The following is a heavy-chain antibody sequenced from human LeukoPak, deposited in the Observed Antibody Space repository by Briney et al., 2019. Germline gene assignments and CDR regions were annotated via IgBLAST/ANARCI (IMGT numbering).Heavy chain of an antibody. V-gene: IGHV3-64*01. Sequence: GGSLRLSCAASGFTFSSYVMHWVRQAPGTGLEYVSSISSNGISTYYANSVEGRFTISRDNSKNSLYLQMNSLRAEDTALYNCARVYYDHVMGPTTHFDYWGQGTLVTVSS. D-gene: IGHD3-16*01. CDR1: GFTFSSYV. J-gene: IGHJ4*02. CDR3: ARVYYDHVMGPTTHFDY. CDR2: ISSNGIST.